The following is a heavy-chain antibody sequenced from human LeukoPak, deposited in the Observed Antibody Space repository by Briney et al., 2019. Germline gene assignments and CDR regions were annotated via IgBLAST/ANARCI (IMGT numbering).Heavy chain of an antibody. J-gene: IGHJ4*02. CDR3: ASEGDSSSQADC. Sequence: SETLSLTCTVSGGSISSGGYYWSWIRQPPGKGLEWIGYIYHSGSTYYNPSLKSRVTISVDRSKNQFSLKLSSVTAADTAVYYCASEGDSSSQADCWGQGTLVTVSS. D-gene: IGHD6-6*01. V-gene: IGHV4-30-2*01. CDR1: GGSISSGGYY. CDR2: IYHSGST.